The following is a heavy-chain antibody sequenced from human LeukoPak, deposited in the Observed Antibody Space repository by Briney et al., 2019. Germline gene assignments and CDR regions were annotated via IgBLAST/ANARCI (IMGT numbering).Heavy chain of an antibody. Sequence: PGGSLRLSCAASGFTFSSYWMHWVRQAPGKGLVWVSRINSDGSSTSYADSVKGRFTISRDNAKNTLYLQIDSLRAEDTALYYCAKDIGPLTYYYDSSGYSGAFDYWGQGTLVTVSS. D-gene: IGHD3-22*01. CDR2: INSDGSST. V-gene: IGHV3-74*01. CDR3: AKDIGPLTYYYDSSGYSGAFDY. CDR1: GFTFSSYW. J-gene: IGHJ4*02.